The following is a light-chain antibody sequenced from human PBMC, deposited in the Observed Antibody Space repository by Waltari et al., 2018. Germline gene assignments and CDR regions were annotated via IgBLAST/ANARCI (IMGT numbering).Light chain of an antibody. CDR1: QSVSSY. CDR2: DAI. V-gene: IGKV3-11*01. CDR3: HQRRSWPLT. Sequence: EIVLTQSPATLSLSPGERATLSCRASQSVSSYLAWYQRKPGQAPRLVIYDAINRATGIPARFSGSGSGTDFTLTISSLEPEDFAVYYCHQRRSWPLTFGGGSKVEIK. J-gene: IGKJ4*01.